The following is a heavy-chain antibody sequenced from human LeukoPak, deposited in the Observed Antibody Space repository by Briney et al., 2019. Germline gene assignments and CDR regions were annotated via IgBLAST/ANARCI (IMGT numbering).Heavy chain of an antibody. V-gene: IGHV4-34*01. J-gene: IGHJ4*02. Sequence: SETLSLTCAVYGGSFSGYYWSWIRQPPGKGLEWIGEINHSGSTNYNPSLKSRVTISVDTSKNQFSLKLSSVTVADTAVYYCARAKSPVRGVFDYWGQGTLVTVSS. CDR2: INHSGST. CDR3: ARAKSPVRGVFDY. CDR1: GGSFSGYY. D-gene: IGHD3-10*01.